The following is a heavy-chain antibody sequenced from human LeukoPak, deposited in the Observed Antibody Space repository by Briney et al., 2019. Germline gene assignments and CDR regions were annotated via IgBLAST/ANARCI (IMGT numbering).Heavy chain of an antibody. V-gene: IGHV4-39*01. Sequence: SETLSPPCTVSGGSISISSDYWGWIRQPPGKGLEWIGSIYYSGSTYYNPSLKSRVTISVDTSKNQFSLKLSSVTAADTAVYYCARLIMVRRVIRPSDHWGQGNVVTVSS. CDR1: GGSISISSDY. J-gene: IGHJ1*01. D-gene: IGHD3-10*01. CDR2: IYYSGST. CDR3: ARLIMVRRVIRPSDH.